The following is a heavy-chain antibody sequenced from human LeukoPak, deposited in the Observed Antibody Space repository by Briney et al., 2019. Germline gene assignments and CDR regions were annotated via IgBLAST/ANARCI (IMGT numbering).Heavy chain of an antibody. CDR1: GYTFTGYY. CDR3: AREITIFGVVLFDY. CDR2: INPNGGGT. V-gene: IGHV1-2*06. J-gene: IGHJ4*02. Sequence: ASVKVSCKASGYTFTGYYMHWVRQAPGQGLEWMGRINPNGGGTNYAQKFQGRVTMTRDTSISTAYMELSRLRSDDTAVYYCAREITIFGVVLFDYWGQGTLVTVSS. D-gene: IGHD3-3*01.